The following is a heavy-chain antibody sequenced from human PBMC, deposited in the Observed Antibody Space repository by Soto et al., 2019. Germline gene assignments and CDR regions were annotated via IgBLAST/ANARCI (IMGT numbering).Heavy chain of an antibody. D-gene: IGHD2-15*01. CDR2: ISYDGSNK. CDR3: AKDMVAVVVVAALNY. Sequence: QVQLVESGGGVVQPGRSLRLSCAASGFTFSSYGMHWVRQAPGKGLEWVAVISYDGSNKYYADSVKGRFTISRDNSKNTLYLQMHSLRAEDKDVYYCAKDMVAVVVVAALNYWGQGTLVTVSS. J-gene: IGHJ4*02. V-gene: IGHV3-30*18. CDR1: GFTFSSYG.